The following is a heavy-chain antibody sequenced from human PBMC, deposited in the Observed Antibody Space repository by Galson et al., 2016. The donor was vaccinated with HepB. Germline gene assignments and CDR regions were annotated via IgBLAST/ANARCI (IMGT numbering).Heavy chain of an antibody. CDR1: GDSINRDGYY. CDR2: IHYSEST. Sequence: TLSLTCSVSGDSINRDGYYWTWIRQHPGEALEWIGYIHYSESTFYNPSLKSRITISLGTSRTQFTLDLRSASAGDTAVYFCARGLQYYGSGGRHWYFDVWGRGALVTVSS. D-gene: IGHD2-21*01. V-gene: IGHV4-31*03. CDR3: ARGLQYYGSGGRHWYFDV. J-gene: IGHJ2*01.